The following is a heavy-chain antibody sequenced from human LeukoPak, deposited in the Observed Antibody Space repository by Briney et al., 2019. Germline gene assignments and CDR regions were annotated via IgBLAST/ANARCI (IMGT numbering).Heavy chain of an antibody. CDR2: IIPIFGTA. CDR1: GGTFSSYA. D-gene: IGHD2-8*01. J-gene: IGHJ4*02. Sequence: SVKVSCKASGGTFSSYAISWVRQAPGQGLEWMGGIIPIFGTANYAQKFQGRVTITADESTSTAYMELSSLRSEDTAVYYCASSKITPLTPDIVLPFDYWGQGTLVTVSS. V-gene: IGHV1-69*13. CDR3: ASSKITPLTPDIVLPFDY.